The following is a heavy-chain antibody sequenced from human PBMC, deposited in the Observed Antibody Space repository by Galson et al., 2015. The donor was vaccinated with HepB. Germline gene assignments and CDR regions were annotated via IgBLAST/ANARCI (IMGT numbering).Heavy chain of an antibody. D-gene: IGHD6-13*01. J-gene: IGHJ5*02. Sequence: QSGAEVKKPGESLKISCKGSGYSFTSYWIGWVSQMPGKGLEWMGIVYPGDSDTRYSPFFQGQVTISADKFISTAYLQWSSLKASDTAMYYCARQGGSSWYWFDPWGQGTLVTVS. CDR1: GYSFTSYW. CDR3: ARQGGSSWYWFDP. V-gene: IGHV5-51*01. CDR2: VYPGDSDT.